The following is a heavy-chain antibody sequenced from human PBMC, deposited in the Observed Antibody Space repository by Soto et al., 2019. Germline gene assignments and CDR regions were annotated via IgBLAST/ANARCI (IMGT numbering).Heavy chain of an antibody. V-gene: IGHV5-51*01. CDR3: ESQDSRGYAY. CDR1: GYIFTSNW. CDR2: IFPADSDT. J-gene: IGHJ4*02. D-gene: IGHD5-12*01. Sequence: GESLKISCKASGYIFTSNWIAWVRQMPGKGLEWMGIIFPADSDTTYSPSFQGQVTISADKSISTTYLQWSGLRASDTAVYSCESQDSRGYAYWGQGTVVTVSS.